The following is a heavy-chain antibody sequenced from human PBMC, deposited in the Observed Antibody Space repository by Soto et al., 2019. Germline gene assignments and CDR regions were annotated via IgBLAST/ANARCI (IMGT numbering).Heavy chain of an antibody. D-gene: IGHD4-17*01. V-gene: IGHV3-43*01. CDR2: ISWDGGST. CDR1: GFTFDDYT. J-gene: IGHJ6*02. CDR3: AKETTMGLDQTSNYYYYYGMDV. Sequence: GGSLRLSCAASGFTFDDYTMHWVRQAPGKGLEWVSLISWDGGSTYYADSVKGRFTISRDNSKNSLYLQMNSLRTEDTALYYCAKETTMGLDQTSNYYYYYGMDVWGQGTTVTVSS.